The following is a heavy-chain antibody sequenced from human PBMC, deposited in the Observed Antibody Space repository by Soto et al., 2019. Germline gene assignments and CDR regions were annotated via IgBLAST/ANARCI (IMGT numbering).Heavy chain of an antibody. Sequence: GGSLRLSCAASGFTFSSYAMHWVRQAPGKGLEWVAVISYDGSNKYYADSVKGRFTISRDNSKNTLYLQMNSLRAEDTAVYYCATIVLMVYATDVDYWGQGTLVTVSS. CDR3: ATIVLMVYATDVDY. CDR1: GFTFSSYA. CDR2: ISYDGSNK. D-gene: IGHD2-8*01. J-gene: IGHJ4*02. V-gene: IGHV3-30-3*01.